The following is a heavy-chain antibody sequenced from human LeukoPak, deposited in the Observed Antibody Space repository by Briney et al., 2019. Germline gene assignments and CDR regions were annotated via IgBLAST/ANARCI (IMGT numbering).Heavy chain of an antibody. CDR2: IYNSGST. Sequence: SETLSLTCAVSGASISNYYWSWVRQPPGKGLEWIGYIYNSGSTNFNPSLKSRVTISVDTSKNQFSLKLSSVTAADTAVYYCARQASCSGTNCYPFDYWGQGTLVTVSS. D-gene: IGHD2-2*01. J-gene: IGHJ4*02. V-gene: IGHV4-59*08. CDR3: ARQASCSGTNCYPFDY. CDR1: GASISNYY.